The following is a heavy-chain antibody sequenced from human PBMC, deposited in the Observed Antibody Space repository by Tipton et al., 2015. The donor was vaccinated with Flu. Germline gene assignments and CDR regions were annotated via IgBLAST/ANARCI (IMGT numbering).Heavy chain of an antibody. CDR2: ISWNSAKV. J-gene: IGHJ5*01. V-gene: IGHV3-9*01. Sequence: LRLSCATSGFTFDAHAMHWVRQAPGKGLEWVSGISWNSAKVAYSDSVKGRFTISRDNAENSLYLQMNSLRAEDTALYFCAKDAREKDIDVSAIKSRWFDYWGQGTLVTVSS. CDR3: AKDAREKDIDVSAIKSRWFDY. D-gene: IGHD5/OR15-5a*01. CDR1: GFTFDAHA.